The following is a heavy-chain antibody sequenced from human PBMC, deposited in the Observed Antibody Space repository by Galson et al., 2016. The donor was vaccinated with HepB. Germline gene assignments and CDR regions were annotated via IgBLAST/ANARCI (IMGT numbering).Heavy chain of an antibody. CDR2: ISGRGDET. CDR3: AKENNWFGGPNFGA. CDR1: GFRFRFYA. D-gene: IGHD3-10*01. Sequence: SLRLSCAVSGFRFRFYAMTLVRQAPGKGLKWVAAISGRGDETFYADSVKGRFTSSSDNSKNTLYLHMNRLKVDDTAIYYCAKENNWFGGPNFGAWGQGAQVTVSS. J-gene: IGHJ5*02. V-gene: IGHV3-23*01.